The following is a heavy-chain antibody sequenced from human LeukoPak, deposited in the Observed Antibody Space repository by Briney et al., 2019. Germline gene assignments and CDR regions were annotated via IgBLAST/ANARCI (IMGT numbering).Heavy chain of an antibody. J-gene: IGHJ6*02. D-gene: IGHD2-2*03. CDR1: GFTFSSYA. CDR3: ASGYCSSTSCYHHYYYGMDV. Sequence: GGSLRLSCAAFGFTFSSYAMHWVRQAPGKGLEWVAVISYDGSNKYYADSVKGRFTISRDNSKNTLYLQMNSLRAEDTAVYYCASGYCSSTSCYHHYYYGMDVWGQGTTVTVSS. V-gene: IGHV3-30-3*01. CDR2: ISYDGSNK.